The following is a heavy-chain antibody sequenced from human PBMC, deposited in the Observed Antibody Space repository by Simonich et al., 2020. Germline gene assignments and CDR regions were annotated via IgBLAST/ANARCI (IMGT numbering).Heavy chain of an antibody. CDR2: NRAYNGKK. V-gene: IGHV1-18*01. Sequence: QVQLVQSGAEVKKPGASVKVSCKASGSTFTSYGISWGRQAPGQGLEWMGWNRAYNGKKNNAQKLQGRVNMTTDTSTSTAYMELRSLRSDDTAVYYCARASRGTWWYYYFDYWGQGTLVTVSS. J-gene: IGHJ4*02. CDR3: ARASRGTWWYYYFDY. CDR1: GSTFTSYG. D-gene: IGHD2-15*01.